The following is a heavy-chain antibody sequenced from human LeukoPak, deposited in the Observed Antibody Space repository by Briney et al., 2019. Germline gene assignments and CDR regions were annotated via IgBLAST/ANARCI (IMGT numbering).Heavy chain of an antibody. D-gene: IGHD3-3*01. CDR3: ARVGRFLEWLPRFGSYFDY. V-gene: IGHV3-53*01. J-gene: IGHJ4*02. Sequence: GGSLRLSCAASGFTVIDNYMTWVRQAPGKGLEWVSVIYSGSSAYYADSVKGRFTISRDNAKNTLYLQMNSLRAEDTGVYYCARVGRFLEWLPRFGSYFDYWGQGTLVTVSS. CDR2: IYSGSSA. CDR1: GFTVIDNY.